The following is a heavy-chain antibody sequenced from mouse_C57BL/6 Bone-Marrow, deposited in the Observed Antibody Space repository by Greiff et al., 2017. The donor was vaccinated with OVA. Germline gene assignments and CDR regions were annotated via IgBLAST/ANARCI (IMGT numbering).Heavy chain of an antibody. CDR3: ARGGNYLYYYAMDY. CDR2: ISSGSSTI. CDR1: GFTFSDYG. D-gene: IGHD2-1*01. Sequence: EVKLLESGGGLVKPGGSLKLSCAASGFTFSDYGMHWVRQAPEKGLEWVAYISSGSSTIYYADTVQGRFTISRDNAKNTLFLPMTRLRDEDTAMYYCARGGNYLYYYAMDYWGQGTSVTVSS. J-gene: IGHJ4*01. V-gene: IGHV5-17*01.